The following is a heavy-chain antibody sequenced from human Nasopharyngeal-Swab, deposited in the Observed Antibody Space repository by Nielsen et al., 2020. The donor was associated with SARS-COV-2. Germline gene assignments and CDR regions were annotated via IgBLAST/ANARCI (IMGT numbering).Heavy chain of an antibody. CDR3: ADGSSTFDY. CDR2: IYWDDDK. J-gene: IGHJ4*02. V-gene: IGHV2-5*02. D-gene: IGHD2-15*01. Sequence: WIRQPPGKALEWLALIYWDDDKRYSPSLKSRLTITKDTSKNQVVLTMTNMDPVDTATYYCADGSSTFDYWGQGTLVTVSS.